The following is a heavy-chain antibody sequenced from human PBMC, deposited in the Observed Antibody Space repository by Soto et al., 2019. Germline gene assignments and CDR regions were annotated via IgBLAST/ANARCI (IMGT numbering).Heavy chain of an antibody. Sequence: PGGSLRLSCEASGFKFSDYHMSWIRQARGKGLEWISYISSSGSYTTYTDSVKGRFTISRDNAKSSLYLQMKNLRGDDTAIYYCASVAPQTFGAHLQSHDPLVDVWGHGNTVTV. J-gene: IGHJ6*02. CDR3: ASVAPQTFGAHLQSHDPLVDV. CDR2: ISSSGSYT. CDR1: GFKFSDYH. D-gene: IGHD3-3*01. V-gene: IGHV3-11*03.